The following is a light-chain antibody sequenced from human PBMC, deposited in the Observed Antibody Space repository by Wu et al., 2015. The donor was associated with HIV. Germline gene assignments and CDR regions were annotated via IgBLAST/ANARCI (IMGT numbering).Light chain of an antibody. Sequence: EILMTQSPATLSVSPGERATLSCRASQSVTNNLAWYQQTPGQAPRLLIYSASTRATGIPARFSGRGSGTDFTLTINNMQSEDFAIYYCHQYNNWPRTFGQGTRVEVK. CDR1: QSVTNN. V-gene: IGKV3D-15*01. CDR2: SAS. J-gene: IGKJ1*01. CDR3: HQYNNWPRT.